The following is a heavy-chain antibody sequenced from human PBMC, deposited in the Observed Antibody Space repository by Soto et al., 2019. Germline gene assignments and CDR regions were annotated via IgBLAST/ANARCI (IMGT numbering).Heavy chain of an antibody. CDR3: ARLAVADPVDV. J-gene: IGHJ4*02. Sequence: QITLKESGPTLVKPTQTLTLTCTFSGFSLSTSGVGVGWIRQPPGKALEWLALIYWDDDKRYSPSLKSRLTITKDTSKNQVVLTMSNMDPVDTANYYCARLAVADPVDVWGQGTLVTVAS. CDR2: IYWDDDK. V-gene: IGHV2-5*02. D-gene: IGHD6-19*01. CDR1: GFSLSTSGVG.